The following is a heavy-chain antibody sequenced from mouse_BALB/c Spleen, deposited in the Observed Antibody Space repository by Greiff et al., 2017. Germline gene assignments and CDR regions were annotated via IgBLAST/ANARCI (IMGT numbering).Heavy chain of an antibody. D-gene: IGHD4-1*01. V-gene: IGHV5-9-4*01. CDR2: ISSGGSYT. CDR1: GFTFSSYA. J-gene: IGHJ4*01. Sequence: DVKLVESGGGLVKPGGSLKLSCAASGFTFSSYAMSWVRQSPEKRLEWVAEISSGGSYTYYPDTVTGRFTISRDNAKNTLYLEMSSLRSEDTAMYYCARKKNWVYAMDYWGQGTSVTVSS. CDR3: ARKKNWVYAMDY.